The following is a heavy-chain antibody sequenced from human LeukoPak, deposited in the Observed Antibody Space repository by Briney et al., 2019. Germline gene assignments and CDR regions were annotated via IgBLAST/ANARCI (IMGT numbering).Heavy chain of an antibody. CDR3: ARDAGYGYWVVDY. J-gene: IGHJ4*02. CDR1: GLTFSSYA. Sequence: GGSLRLSCAASGLTFSSYAMSWVRQAPGKGLEWVSAISGSGGSTYYADSVKGRFTISRDNSKNTLYPQMNSLRAEDTAVYYCARDAGYGYWVVDYWGQGTLVTVSS. CDR2: ISGSGGST. V-gene: IGHV3-23*01. D-gene: IGHD5-18*01.